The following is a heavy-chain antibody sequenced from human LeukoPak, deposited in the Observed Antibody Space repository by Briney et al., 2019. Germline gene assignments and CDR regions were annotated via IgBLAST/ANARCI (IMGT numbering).Heavy chain of an antibody. Sequence: PGGSLRLSCAASGFTFSSYSMNWVRQAPGKGLEWVSYISSSSSTIYYADSVEGRFTISRDNAKNSLYLQMNSLRDEDRAVYYCARDRYSSGWYDVDYWGQGTLVTVSS. CDR1: GFTFSSYS. CDR3: ARDRYSSGWYDVDY. D-gene: IGHD6-19*01. V-gene: IGHV3-48*02. J-gene: IGHJ4*02. CDR2: ISSSSSTI.